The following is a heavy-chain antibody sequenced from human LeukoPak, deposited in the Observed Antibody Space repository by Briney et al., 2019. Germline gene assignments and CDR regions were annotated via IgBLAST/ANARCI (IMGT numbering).Heavy chain of an antibody. V-gene: IGHV4-4*07. CDR1: GASISSYY. Sequence: SETLSLTCTVSGASISSYYWSWIRQPAGKGLEWLGRTSTTVGTYYSPSLKSRVTMSIDTSKNQFSLRLTSVTAGDTAVYFCAGGCGSGTYSAWGQGTLVTVSS. CDR2: TSTTVGT. J-gene: IGHJ5*02. CDR3: AGGCGSGTYSA. D-gene: IGHD3-10*01.